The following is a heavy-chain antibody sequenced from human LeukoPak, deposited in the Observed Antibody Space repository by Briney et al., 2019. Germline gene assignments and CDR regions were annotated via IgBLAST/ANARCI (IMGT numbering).Heavy chain of an antibody. D-gene: IGHD2-2*01. CDR1: GYTFTGYY. CDR2: INPNSGGT. V-gene: IGHV1-2*02. CDR3: ARETGRYCSSTSCLSY. J-gene: IGHJ4*02. Sequence: ASVKVSCKASGYTFTGYYMHWVRQAPGQGLEWMGWINPNSGGTNYAQKFQGRVTMTRDTSISTAYMELSRLRSDDTAVDYCARETGRYCSSTSCLSYWGQGTLVTVSS.